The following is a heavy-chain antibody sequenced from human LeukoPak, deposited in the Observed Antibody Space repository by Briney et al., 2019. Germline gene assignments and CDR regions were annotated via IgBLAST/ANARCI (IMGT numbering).Heavy chain of an antibody. D-gene: IGHD2-8*02. V-gene: IGHV4-34*01. CDR1: GGSFSGYY. J-gene: IGHJ3*02. CDR3: ARVLRTAGAFDI. CDR2: INHSGST. Sequence: SETLSLTCAVYGGSFSGYYWSWIRQPPGKGLEWIGEINHSGSTNYNPSLKSRVTISVDTSKNQFSLKLSSVTAADTAVYYCARVLRTAGAFDIWGQGTMVTVSS.